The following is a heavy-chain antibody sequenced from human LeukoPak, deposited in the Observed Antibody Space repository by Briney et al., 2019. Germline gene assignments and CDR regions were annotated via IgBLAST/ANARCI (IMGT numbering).Heavy chain of an antibody. CDR2: ISSSSSYT. J-gene: IGHJ6*02. V-gene: IGHV3-11*06. Sequence: GGSLRLSCAASGFTFSDYYMSWIRQAPGKGLEWVSYISSSSSYTNYADSVKDRFTISRDNAKNSLCLQMNSLRAEDTAVYYCARAPTIYYGMDVWGQGTTVTVSS. CDR1: GFTFSDYY. D-gene: IGHD5-12*01. CDR3: ARAPTIYYGMDV.